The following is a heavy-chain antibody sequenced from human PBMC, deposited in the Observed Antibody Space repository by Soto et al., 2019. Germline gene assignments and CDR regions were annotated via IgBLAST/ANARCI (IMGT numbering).Heavy chain of an antibody. CDR1: GFTFSSYW. CDR3: TRSGSSPYYYGMDV. Sequence: EVQLVESGGGLVQPGGSLRLSCAASGFTFSSYWMHGVRQSPGKGLVWVSRLNSDGSSTNYADSVKGRFTISRDNASNPLFLQMDILRAEDTAVYYCTRSGSSPYYYGMDVWGQGTTVTVSS. J-gene: IGHJ6*02. V-gene: IGHV3-74*01. D-gene: IGHD6-6*01. CDR2: LNSDGSST.